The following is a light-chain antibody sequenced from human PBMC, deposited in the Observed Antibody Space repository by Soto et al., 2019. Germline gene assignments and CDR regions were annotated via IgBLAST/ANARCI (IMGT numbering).Light chain of an antibody. CDR3: QQYDNLPLT. J-gene: IGKJ4*01. CDR2: DAS. V-gene: IGKV1-33*01. Sequence: DIQMTQSPSSLSASVGDRVTITCQASHDIRNYLNWYQQKPGQATKLLIHDASRLQTGVPPRFSGSGSGTDFIFTISSLQPDDIATYHFQQYDNLPLTFGGGTKVEI. CDR1: HDIRNY.